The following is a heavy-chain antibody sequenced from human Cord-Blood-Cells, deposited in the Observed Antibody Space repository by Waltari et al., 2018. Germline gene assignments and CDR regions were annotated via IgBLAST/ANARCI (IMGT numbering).Heavy chain of an antibody. CDR3: ARVRTNSGSYFDY. Sequence: QVQLQESGPGLVKPSETLSLTCAVSGYSISSGYYWGWLRQPPGKGLEWIGSIYHSGNTYYNPSLKSRVTISVDTSKNQFSLKLSSVTAADTAVYYCARVRTNSGSYFDYWGQGTLVTVSS. CDR1: GYSISSGYY. D-gene: IGHD1-26*01. CDR2: IYHSGNT. V-gene: IGHV4-38-2*01. J-gene: IGHJ4*02.